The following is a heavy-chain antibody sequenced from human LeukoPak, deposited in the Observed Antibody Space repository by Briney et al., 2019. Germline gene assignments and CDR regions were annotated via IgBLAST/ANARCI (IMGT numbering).Heavy chain of an antibody. V-gene: IGHV3-30*18. CDR2: ISYDGSNK. D-gene: IGHD1/OR15-1a*01. CDR1: GFTFSSYG. J-gene: IGHJ4*02. CDR3: AKDPPWEHGGYFDY. Sequence: PGGSLRLSCAASGFTFSSYGMHWVRQAPGKGLEWVAVISYDGSNKYYADSVKGRFTISRDNSKNTLYLQMNSLRAEDTAVYYCAKDPPWEHGGYFDYWGQGTLVTVSS.